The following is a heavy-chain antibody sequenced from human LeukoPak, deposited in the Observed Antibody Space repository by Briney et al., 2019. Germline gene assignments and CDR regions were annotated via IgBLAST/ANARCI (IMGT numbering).Heavy chain of an antibody. V-gene: IGHV1-8*01. CDR3: ARGSGSSWYFYYYGVDV. D-gene: IGHD6-13*01. Sequence: GASVKVSCKASGYTFTSYDINWVRQATGQGLEWMGWMNPNSGNTGYAQKFQGRVTMTRNTSISTAYMELSSLRSEDTAVYYCARGSGSSWYFYYYGVDVWGQGTTVTVSS. J-gene: IGHJ6*02. CDR2: MNPNSGNT. CDR1: GYTFTSYD.